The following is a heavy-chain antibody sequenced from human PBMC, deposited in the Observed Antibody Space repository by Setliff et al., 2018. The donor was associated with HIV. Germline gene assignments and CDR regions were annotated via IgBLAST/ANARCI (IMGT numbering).Heavy chain of an antibody. CDR2: IDASANT. CDR1: GGSISSYY. CDR3: ARDAPWDSYGLDY. J-gene: IGHJ4*02. V-gene: IGHV4-4*07. Sequence: ETLSLTCTVSGGSISSYYWSWIRQPAGKGPEWIGCIDASANTYYIPSLKSRATISIDTSKNQLSLKLRSVTAADTAVYYCARDAPWDSYGLDYWGQGTLVTVSS. D-gene: IGHD5-18*01.